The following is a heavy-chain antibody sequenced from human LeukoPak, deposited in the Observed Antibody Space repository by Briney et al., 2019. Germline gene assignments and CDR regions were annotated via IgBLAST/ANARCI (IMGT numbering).Heavy chain of an antibody. CDR2: MKADGSGK. V-gene: IGHV3-7*03. CDR1: GFTLSTYW. Sequence: GGSLRLSCAASGFTLSTYWMSWVRQAPGKGLEWVANMKADGSGKYYVDSVKGRFTISRGNAKNSLYLEMNSLRAEDTAVYYCARGDFDYWGQGILVTVSS. CDR3: ARGDFDY. J-gene: IGHJ4*02.